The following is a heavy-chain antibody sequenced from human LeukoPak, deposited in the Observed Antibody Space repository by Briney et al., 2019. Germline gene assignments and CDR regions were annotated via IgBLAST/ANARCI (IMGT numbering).Heavy chain of an antibody. CDR1: GFNFNNYG. Sequence: GGSLRLSCAASGFNFNNYGMHWVRQAPGKGLEWVAVMWYDGRNKYYADSVKGRFTISRDNSKNTLYLQMNSLRAEDTAVYYCARDYSQQLVGRHFDYWGQGTLVTVSS. D-gene: IGHD6-13*01. CDR3: ARDYSQQLVGRHFDY. V-gene: IGHV3-33*01. CDR2: MWYDGRNK. J-gene: IGHJ4*02.